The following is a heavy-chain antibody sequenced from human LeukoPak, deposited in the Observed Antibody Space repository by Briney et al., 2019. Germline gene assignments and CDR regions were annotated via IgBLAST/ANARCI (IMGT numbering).Heavy chain of an antibody. V-gene: IGHV3-21*01. Sequence: GGSLRLSCAASGFTFSTYSMNWVRQAPGKGLEWVSSISSSSTYIYYADLVKGRFTISRDNAKNSLFLQMNSLRAEDTAVYYCARENSGYSYGIDFDYWGQGTLVTVSS. CDR1: GFTFSTYS. CDR3: ARENSGYSYGIDFDY. J-gene: IGHJ4*02. D-gene: IGHD5-18*01. CDR2: ISSSSTYI.